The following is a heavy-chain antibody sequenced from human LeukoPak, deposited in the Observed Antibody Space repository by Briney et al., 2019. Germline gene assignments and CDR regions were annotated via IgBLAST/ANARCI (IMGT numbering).Heavy chain of an antibody. D-gene: IGHD3-10*01. CDR3: AKDAKTSDYYGSGSYQPGRCDY. CDR1: GFTFRIYA. V-gene: IGHV3-23*01. CDR2: ITGSGGRT. J-gene: IGHJ4*02. Sequence: PGGSLRLSCAASGFTFRIYAMNWVRQAPGKGLEWVSGITGSGGRTYYADSVKGRFTISRDNSKNTLYLQVNSLRAEDTAVYYCAKDAKTSDYYGSGSYQPGRCDYWGQGTLVTVPS.